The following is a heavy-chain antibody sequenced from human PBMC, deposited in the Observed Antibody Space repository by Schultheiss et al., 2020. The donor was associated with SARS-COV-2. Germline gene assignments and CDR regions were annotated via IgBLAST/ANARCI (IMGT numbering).Heavy chain of an antibody. CDR3: ARDQYYYDSSGYRHYYGDGPGVY. J-gene: IGHJ4*02. V-gene: IGHV3-64D*09. CDR1: GFTFSSYA. CDR2: ISSNGGST. Sequence: GESLKISCSASGFTFSSYAMHWVRQAPGKGLEYVSAISSNGGSTYYADSVKGRFTISRDNSKNTLYLQMSSLRAEDTAVYYCARDQYYYDSSGYRHYYGDGPGVYWGQGTLVTVSS. D-gene: IGHD3-22*01.